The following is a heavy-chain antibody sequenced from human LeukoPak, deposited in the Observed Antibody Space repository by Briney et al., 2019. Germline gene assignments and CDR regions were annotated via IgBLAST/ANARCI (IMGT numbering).Heavy chain of an antibody. CDR1: GYTFTSYG. CDR2: IIPIFGTA. Sequence: SVKVSCKASGYTFTSYGISWVRQAPGQGLEWMGGIIPIFGTANYAQKFQGRVTITADKSTSTAYMELSSLRSEDTAVYYCARGSRKKLELDYWGQGTLVTVSS. D-gene: IGHD1-1*01. V-gene: IGHV1-69*06. CDR3: ARGSRKKLELDY. J-gene: IGHJ4*02.